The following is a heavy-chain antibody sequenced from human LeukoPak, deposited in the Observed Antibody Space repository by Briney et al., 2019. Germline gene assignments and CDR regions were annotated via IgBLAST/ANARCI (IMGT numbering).Heavy chain of an antibody. CDR3: ARGKGYSSGLYFDY. CDR1: GGSISSGDYY. V-gene: IGHV4-30-4*02. J-gene: IGHJ4*02. D-gene: IGHD6-19*01. CDR2: IYYSGST. Sequence: PSETLSLTCTVSGGSISSGDYYWSWIRQPPGKGLEWIGYIYYSGSTYYNPSLKSRVTISVDTSKNQFSLKLSSVTAADTAVYYCARGKGYSSGLYFDYWGQGTLVTVSS.